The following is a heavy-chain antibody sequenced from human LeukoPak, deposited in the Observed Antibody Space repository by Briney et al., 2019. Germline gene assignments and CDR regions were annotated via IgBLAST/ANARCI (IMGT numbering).Heavy chain of an antibody. J-gene: IGHJ4*02. Sequence: SETLSLTCTVSGGSISSYYWSWIRQPPGKGLEWIGYIYYSGSTNYNPSLKSRVTISVDTSKNQFSLKLSSVTAADTAVYYCARLARFGEKRFDYWGQGTLVTVSS. CDR2: IYYSGST. CDR3: ARLARFGEKRFDY. V-gene: IGHV4-59*08. CDR1: GGSISSYY. D-gene: IGHD3-10*01.